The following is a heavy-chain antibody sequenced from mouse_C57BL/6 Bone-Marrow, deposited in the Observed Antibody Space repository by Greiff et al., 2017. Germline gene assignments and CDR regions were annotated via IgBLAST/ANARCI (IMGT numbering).Heavy chain of an antibody. D-gene: IGHD1-1*01. Sequence: QVQLQQSGPGILQSSQTLSLTCSFSGFSLSTSGMGVSWIRQPSGKGLEWLAHIYWDDDKRYNPSLKSRLTISKDTSRNQVFLKITSVDTADTATYYCARRASYGSSYSFAYWGQGTLVTVSA. CDR3: ARRASYGSSYSFAY. CDR1: GFSLSTSGMG. V-gene: IGHV8-12*01. J-gene: IGHJ3*01. CDR2: IYWDDDK.